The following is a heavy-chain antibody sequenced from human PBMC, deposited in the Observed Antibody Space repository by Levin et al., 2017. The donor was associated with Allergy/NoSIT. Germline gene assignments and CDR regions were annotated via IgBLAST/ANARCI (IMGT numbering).Heavy chain of an antibody. D-gene: IGHD2-15*01. CDR3: ARRRLSGYCSGDRCYLPDNWFDP. J-gene: IGHJ5*02. Sequence: GESLKISCKASGYTFTSNAMNWVRQAPGQGLEWMGWINTNTGNPTYAQGFTGRFVFSLDTSVSTAYLQISSLKAEDSAVYYCARRRLSGYCSGDRCYLPDNWFDPWGQGTLVTVSS. CDR2: INTNTGNP. CDR1: GYTFTSNA. V-gene: IGHV7-4-1*02.